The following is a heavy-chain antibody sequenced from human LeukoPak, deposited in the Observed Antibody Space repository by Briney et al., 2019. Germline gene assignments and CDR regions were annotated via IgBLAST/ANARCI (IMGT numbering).Heavy chain of an antibody. Sequence: SETLSLTCSVTGGSMGGYYWSWIRQPPGKGLEWIGYIYYSGSTNYNPSLKSRVTISVDTSKNQFSLKLSSVTAADTAVYYCARGGYGDYDPFDYWGQGTLVTVSS. CDR3: ARGGYGDYDPFDY. CDR1: GGSMGGYY. D-gene: IGHD4-17*01. V-gene: IGHV4-59*01. J-gene: IGHJ4*02. CDR2: IYYSGST.